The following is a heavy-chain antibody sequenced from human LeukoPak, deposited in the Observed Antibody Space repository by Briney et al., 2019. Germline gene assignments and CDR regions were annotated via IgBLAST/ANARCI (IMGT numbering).Heavy chain of an antibody. J-gene: IGHJ6*02. V-gene: IGHV3-33*01. Sequence: GGSLRLSCAASGFTYNSHAMHWVRQAPGKGLEWVAVIWYDGSNKCYADSVKGRFTISRDNSKNTLYLQMNSLRAEDTAVYYCARAGGSYYPYYYYGMDVWGQGTAVTVSS. CDR1: GFTYNSHA. CDR3: ARAGGSYYPYYYYGMDV. CDR2: IWYDGSNK. D-gene: IGHD1-26*01.